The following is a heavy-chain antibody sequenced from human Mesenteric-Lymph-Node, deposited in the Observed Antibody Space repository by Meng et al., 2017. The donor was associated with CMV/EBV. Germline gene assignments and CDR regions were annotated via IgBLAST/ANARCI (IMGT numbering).Heavy chain of an antibody. J-gene: IGHJ6*02. CDR1: GFTFGDYA. CDR2: IRSKAYGGTT. V-gene: IGHV3-49*04. CDR3: TSCDLWSGYYPYTYYYGMDV. Sequence: GESLKISCTASGFTFGDYAMSWVRQAPGKGLEWVGFIRSKAYGGTTEYAASVKGRFTISRDDSKSIAYLQMNSLKTEDTAVYYCTSCDLWSGYYPYTYYYGMDVWGQGTTVTVSS. D-gene: IGHD3-3*01.